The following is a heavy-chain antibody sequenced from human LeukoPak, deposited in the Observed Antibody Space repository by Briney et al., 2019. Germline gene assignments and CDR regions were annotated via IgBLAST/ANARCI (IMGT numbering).Heavy chain of an antibody. D-gene: IGHD4-23*01. J-gene: IGHJ6*04. CDR1: GFTFSGSA. CDR3: TRHDYGGHYYYGMDV. CDR2: IGSKANSYAT. V-gene: IGHV3-73*01. Sequence: PGGSLTLSCAASGFTFSGSAMHWVRQASGKGLEWVGRIGSKANSYATAYAASVKGRFTISRDDSKNTAYLRMNSLKTEDTAVYYCTRHDYGGHYYYGMDVWRKGTTVSVSS.